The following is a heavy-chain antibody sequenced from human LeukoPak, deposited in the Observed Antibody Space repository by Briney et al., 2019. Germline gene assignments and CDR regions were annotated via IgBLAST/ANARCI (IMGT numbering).Heavy chain of an antibody. CDR2: INQDGTEK. CDR3: VEVAKYYYGSETYYFFEH. J-gene: IGHJ4*02. CDR1: GFTFTTYC. V-gene: IGHV3-7*01. D-gene: IGHD3-10*01. Sequence: GGSLRLSCAASGFTFTTYCMSWVRQLPGKGLEWVANINQDGTEKCYVDSAKGRFTISRDNAKNSLDLQMNSLRVEVTGIYYCVEVAKYYYGSETYYFFEHWGQGTPVTASS.